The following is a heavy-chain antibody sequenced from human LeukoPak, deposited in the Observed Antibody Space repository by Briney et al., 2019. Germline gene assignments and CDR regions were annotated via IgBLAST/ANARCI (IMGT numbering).Heavy chain of an antibody. CDR3: ARAFGGENFDY. CDR1: GFTFSTYA. Sequence: GGFLRLSCAASGFTFSTYAMHWVRQAPGKGLEYVSAISSNGGSTFYANSVKGRFTISRDNSKNTLYLQMGSLRAEDMAVYYCARAFGGENFDYWGQGTLVTVSS. CDR2: ISSNGGST. D-gene: IGHD3-10*01. V-gene: IGHV3-64*01. J-gene: IGHJ4*02.